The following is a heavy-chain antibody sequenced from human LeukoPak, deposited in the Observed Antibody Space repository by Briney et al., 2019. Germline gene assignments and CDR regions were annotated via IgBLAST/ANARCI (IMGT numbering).Heavy chain of an antibody. J-gene: IGHJ3*02. Sequence: SETLSLTCAVYGGSFSGYYWSWIRQPPGKGLEWIGEINHSGSTNYNPSLKSRVTISVDTSKNQFSLKLSSVTAADTAVYYCARSRPKAWGGDAFDIWGQGTMVTVSS. D-gene: IGHD3-16*01. V-gene: IGHV4-34*01. CDR2: INHSGST. CDR1: GGSFSGYY. CDR3: ARSRPKAWGGDAFDI.